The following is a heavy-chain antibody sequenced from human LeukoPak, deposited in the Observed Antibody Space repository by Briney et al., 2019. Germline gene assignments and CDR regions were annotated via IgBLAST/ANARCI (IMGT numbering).Heavy chain of an antibody. Sequence: PSETLSLTCTVSGYSISSGYYWGWIRQPPGKGLEWIGSSYYSGSTYNNPSLKSRVTISVDTSKNQFSLQLSSVTAADTAVYYCARGPYTIYGDYVFINWFDPWGQGTLVTVSS. CDR2: SYYSGST. D-gene: IGHD4-17*01. J-gene: IGHJ5*02. V-gene: IGHV4-38-2*02. CDR1: GYSISSGYY. CDR3: ARGPYTIYGDYVFINWFDP.